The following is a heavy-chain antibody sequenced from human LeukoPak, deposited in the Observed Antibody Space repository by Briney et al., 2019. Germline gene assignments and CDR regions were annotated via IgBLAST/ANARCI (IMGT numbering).Heavy chain of an antibody. CDR1: GSTFSRYS. V-gene: IGHV3-48*01. Sequence: GGSLRLSCAASGSTFSRYSMNWVRQAPGKGLEWVSYISSSSSTIYYADSVKGRFTISRDNAKNSLFLQMNSLRAEDTAVYYCARAPTDYDFWSGYFWGQGTLVTVSS. CDR2: ISSSSSTI. J-gene: IGHJ4*02. CDR3: ARAPTDYDFWSGYF. D-gene: IGHD3-3*01.